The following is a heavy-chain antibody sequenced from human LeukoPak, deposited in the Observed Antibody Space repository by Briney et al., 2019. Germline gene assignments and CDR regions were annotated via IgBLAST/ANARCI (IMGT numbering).Heavy chain of an antibody. CDR3: ARGGIAASMDV. CDR1: GGSISTYY. J-gene: IGHJ6*03. Sequence: SETLSLTCTVSGGSISTYYWSWIRQPPGKGLEWIGYIYYSGSTNYNPSLKSRVTISVDTSKNQFSLKLSSVTAADTAVYYCARGGIAASMDVWGKGTTVTVSS. D-gene: IGHD6-13*01. V-gene: IGHV4-59*01. CDR2: IYYSGST.